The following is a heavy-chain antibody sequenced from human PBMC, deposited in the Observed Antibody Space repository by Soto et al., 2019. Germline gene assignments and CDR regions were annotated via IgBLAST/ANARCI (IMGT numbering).Heavy chain of an antibody. V-gene: IGHV1-69*01. D-gene: IGHD6-13*01. CDR3: ARVWEQPLVPSYYYYGMDV. CDR1: GGTFSSYA. J-gene: IGHJ6*02. Sequence: QVQLVQSGAEVKKPGSSVKVSCKASGGTFSSYAISWVRQAPGQGLEWMGGIIPIFGTANYAQKFQGRVTITADESTSTAYMERSSLRSEDTAVYYCARVWEQPLVPSYYYYGMDVWGQGTTVTVSS. CDR2: IIPIFGTA.